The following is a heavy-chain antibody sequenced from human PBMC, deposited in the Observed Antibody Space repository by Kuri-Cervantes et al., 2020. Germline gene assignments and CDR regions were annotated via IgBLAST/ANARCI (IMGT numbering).Heavy chain of an antibody. CDR1: GFSFRSYS. V-gene: IGHV3-7*01. CDR3: AKDGEMATLTAY. J-gene: IGHJ4*02. CDR2: IKRDGSEK. D-gene: IGHD5-24*01. Sequence: GESLKISCAASGFSFRSYSMNWVRQAPGKGLEWVANIKRDGSEKYYVDSVKGRFTISRDNSKNTLYLQMNSLRVEDTAVYYCAKDGEMATLTAYWGQGTPVTVSS.